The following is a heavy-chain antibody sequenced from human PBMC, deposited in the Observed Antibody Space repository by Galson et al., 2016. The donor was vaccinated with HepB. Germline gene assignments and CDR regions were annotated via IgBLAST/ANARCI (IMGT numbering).Heavy chain of an antibody. J-gene: IGHJ3*02. CDR1: GSNYG. Sequence: SLRLSCAASGSNYGMHWVRQAPGKGLEWVALIWYDGSYKYYADSVKGRFTISRDTSKNTVYLQVDSLRAADTAVYYCARISRSSSWYSIREGGTFDIWGQGTMVTVSS. CDR3: ARISRSSSWYSIREGGTFDI. V-gene: IGHV3-33*01. D-gene: IGHD6-13*01. CDR2: IWYDGSYK.